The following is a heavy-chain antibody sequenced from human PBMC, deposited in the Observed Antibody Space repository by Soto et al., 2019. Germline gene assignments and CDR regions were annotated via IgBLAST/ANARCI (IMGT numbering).Heavy chain of an antibody. CDR1: GGSINSYY. D-gene: IGHD2-8*02. CDR2: IYYSGSA. V-gene: IGHV4-59*01. Sequence: QVQLQESAPGLVKPSETLSLTCTVSGGSINSYYWSWIRQPPGKGLEWIGYIYYSGSAYYNPSLKSRVTISVDTSNNQFSLKLSSVTAADTAVYYCARAGAENWFDPRGRGTLVTVSS. CDR3: ARAGAENWFDP. J-gene: IGHJ5*02.